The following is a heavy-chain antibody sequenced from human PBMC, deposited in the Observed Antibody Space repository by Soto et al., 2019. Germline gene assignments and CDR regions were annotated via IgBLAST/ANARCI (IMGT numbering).Heavy chain of an antibody. CDR2: INESGST. J-gene: IGHJ4*02. Sequence: QVQLQQWGAGLVKPSETLSLSCAVYGQSFSGNSWAWIRQPPGKGLEWIGEINESGSTYYNPSLKSRVNISTDTSKNQFSLKLSSVSAADTAAYFCARGSGIVALPGELEDVNYDYWGQGTLVNVSS. CDR1: GQSFSGNS. CDR3: ARGSGIVALPGELEDVNYDY. D-gene: IGHD1-1*01. V-gene: IGHV4-34*01.